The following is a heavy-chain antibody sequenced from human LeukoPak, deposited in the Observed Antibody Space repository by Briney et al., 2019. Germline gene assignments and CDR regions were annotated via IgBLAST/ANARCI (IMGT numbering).Heavy chain of an antibody. Sequence: GGSLRLSCAAAGFNFDTYTMNWVRQAPGKGLEWVSFISSRSSYIYYADSVKGRFTISRDKGKNSLYLQMNSLRAEDTAVYYCARPYGSGSYSAPQYYFGLDVWGKGSTVIVSS. CDR3: ARPYGSGSYSAPQYYFGLDV. V-gene: IGHV3-21*01. D-gene: IGHD3-10*01. J-gene: IGHJ6*04. CDR2: ISSRSSYI. CDR1: GFNFDTYT.